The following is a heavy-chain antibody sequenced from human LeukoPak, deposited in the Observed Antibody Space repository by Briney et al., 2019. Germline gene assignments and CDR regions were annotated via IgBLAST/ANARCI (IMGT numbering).Heavy chain of an antibody. V-gene: IGHV4-31*03. Sequence: SQTLSLTCTVSGGSITSGGYYWSWIRQHPGKGLEWIGHIYYSGYTYYNPSLKSRVTMAVDTSKNQFSLKLSSVTAADTAVYYCARSWFGELSHFNYWGQGTLVRVSS. CDR1: GGSITSGGYY. J-gene: IGHJ4*02. D-gene: IGHD3-10*01. CDR2: IYYSGYT. CDR3: ARSWFGELSHFNY.